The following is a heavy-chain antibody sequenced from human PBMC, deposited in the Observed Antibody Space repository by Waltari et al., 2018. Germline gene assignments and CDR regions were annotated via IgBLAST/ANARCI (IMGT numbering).Heavy chain of an antibody. V-gene: IGHV4-4*02. CDR2: ILGSGRN. Sequence: QLQLQESGPGLVKPSGTLSLICAVSGDSMSNNWWSWFRQSLGKGLEWIGHILGSGRNNYNPSCASRVTISRDTSTYQFALKMTSATAADTALYYCARDRGRGLYLDTWGPGTLVTVSP. D-gene: IGHD2-15*01. J-gene: IGHJ4*02. CDR3: ARDRGRGLYLDT. CDR1: GDSMSNNW.